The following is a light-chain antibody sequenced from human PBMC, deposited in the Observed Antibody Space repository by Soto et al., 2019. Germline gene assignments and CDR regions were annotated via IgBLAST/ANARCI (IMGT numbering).Light chain of an antibody. Sequence: DIQMTQSPSSLSASVGDRVTITCRASQSISNYLNGYQQKPGKAPKLLIYGASSLQSGVPSRFSGSGSGTDFNLTISSLQPEAFATYYCEQSYSTRWTFGQGTKVEIK. CDR3: EQSYSTRWT. V-gene: IGKV1-39*01. CDR1: QSISNY. J-gene: IGKJ1*01. CDR2: GAS.